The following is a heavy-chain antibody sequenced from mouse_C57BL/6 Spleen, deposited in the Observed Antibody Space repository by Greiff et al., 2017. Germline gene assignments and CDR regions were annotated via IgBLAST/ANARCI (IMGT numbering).Heavy chain of an antibody. V-gene: IGHV1-43*01. CDR3: ARGTTTVVGDYAMDY. Sequence: EVQLQQSGPELVKPGASVKISCKASGYSFTGYYMHWVKQSSEKSLEWIGEINPSTGGTSYNQKFKGKATLTVDKSSSTAYMQLKSLTSEDSAVYYCARGTTTVVGDYAMDYWGQGTSVTVSS. D-gene: IGHD1-1*01. J-gene: IGHJ4*01. CDR2: INPSTGGT. CDR1: GYSFTGYY.